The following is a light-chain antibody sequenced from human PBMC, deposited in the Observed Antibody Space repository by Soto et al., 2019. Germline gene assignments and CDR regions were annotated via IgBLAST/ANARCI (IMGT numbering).Light chain of an antibody. J-gene: IGLJ1*01. V-gene: IGLV2-14*01. Sequence: QSALTQPASVSGSPGQSITISCTGTSSDVGAYNRVSWYQQRSGKAPKLMVYEVTHRPSGVSNRFSGSKSGNTASLTISGLQAEDEADYYCLSYKISSYYVFGTGTKVTVL. CDR2: EVT. CDR1: SSDVGAYNR. CDR3: LSYKISSYYV.